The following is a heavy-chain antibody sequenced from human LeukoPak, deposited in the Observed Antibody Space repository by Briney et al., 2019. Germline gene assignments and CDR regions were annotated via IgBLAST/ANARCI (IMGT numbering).Heavy chain of an antibody. CDR2: INPNSGGT. CDR3: ARVGPEIRFLEWLYYFDY. J-gene: IGHJ4*02. Sequence: ASVKVSCKASGYTFTGYYMHWVRQAPGQGPEWMGWINPNSGGTNYAQKFQGRVTMTRDTSISTAYMELSRLRSDDTAVYYCARVGPEIRFLEWLYYFDYWGQGTLVTVSS. D-gene: IGHD3-3*01. V-gene: IGHV1-2*02. CDR1: GYTFTGYY.